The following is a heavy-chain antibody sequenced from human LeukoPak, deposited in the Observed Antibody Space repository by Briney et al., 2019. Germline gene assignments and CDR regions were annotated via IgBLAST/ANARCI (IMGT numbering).Heavy chain of an antibody. CDR1: GFTLSSYG. CDR2: ISGSGGST. D-gene: IGHD1-14*01. V-gene: IGHV3-23*01. CDR3: ARETAPHMY. J-gene: IGHJ4*02. Sequence: GGTLRLSCAASGFTLSSYGMSWVRQAPGKGLEWVSAISGSGGSTYYADSVKGRFTISRDNSKNTLYLQMNSLRAEDTAVYYCARETAPHMYWGQGTLVTVSS.